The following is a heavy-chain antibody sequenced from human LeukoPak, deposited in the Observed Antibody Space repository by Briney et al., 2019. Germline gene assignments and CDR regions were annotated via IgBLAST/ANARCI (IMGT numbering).Heavy chain of an antibody. Sequence: GGSLRLSCAASGFTFDDYAMHWVRQAPGKGLEWVSGISWNSGSIGYADSVKGRFTISRDNAKNSLYLQMNSLRAEDMALYYCAKGSRAADYFDYWGQGTLVTVSS. J-gene: IGHJ4*02. CDR1: GFTFDDYA. CDR3: AKGSRAADYFDY. D-gene: IGHD3-10*01. CDR2: ISWNSGSI. V-gene: IGHV3-9*03.